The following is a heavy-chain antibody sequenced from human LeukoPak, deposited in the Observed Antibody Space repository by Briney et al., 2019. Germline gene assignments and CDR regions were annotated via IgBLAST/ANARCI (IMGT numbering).Heavy chain of an antibody. Sequence: GGSLRLSCAASGFTFSSYWMSWVRQAPGKGLEWVANTKQDGSEKYYVDSVKGRFTISRDNAKNSLYLQMNSLRAEDTAVYYCARAGSYFDLDAFDIWGQGTMVTVSS. J-gene: IGHJ3*02. CDR1: GFTFSSYW. D-gene: IGHD3-9*01. CDR3: ARAGSYFDLDAFDI. CDR2: TKQDGSEK. V-gene: IGHV3-7*01.